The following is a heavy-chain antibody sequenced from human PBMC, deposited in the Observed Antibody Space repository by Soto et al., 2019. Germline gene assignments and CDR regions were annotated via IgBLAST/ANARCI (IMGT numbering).Heavy chain of an antibody. Sequence: EVQLLESGGGLVQPGGSLRLSCAASGFTFSSYAMSWVRQAPGKGLEWVSAISGSGGSTYYADSVKGRFTISRDNSKNTLYLQMNSLRAEDTAVYYCAKDQLHYYDSSGYYNWFDPWGQGTLVIVSP. D-gene: IGHD3-22*01. CDR2: ISGSGGST. V-gene: IGHV3-23*01. CDR3: AKDQLHYYDSSGYYNWFDP. CDR1: GFTFSSYA. J-gene: IGHJ5*02.